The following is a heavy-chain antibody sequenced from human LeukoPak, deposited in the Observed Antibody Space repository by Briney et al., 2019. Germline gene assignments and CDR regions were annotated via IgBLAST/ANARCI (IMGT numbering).Heavy chain of an antibody. Sequence: GGSLRLSCAASGFTFSSYAMSWVRQAPGKGLEWVSGISGSGGTTYYADSVKGRFTISRDNSKNTLYLQMNSLRAEDTAVYYCATDSSAYFYFDYWGQGTLVTVSS. J-gene: IGHJ4*02. V-gene: IGHV3-23*01. D-gene: IGHD3-22*01. CDR3: ATDSSAYFYFDY. CDR2: ISGSGGTT. CDR1: GFTFSSYA.